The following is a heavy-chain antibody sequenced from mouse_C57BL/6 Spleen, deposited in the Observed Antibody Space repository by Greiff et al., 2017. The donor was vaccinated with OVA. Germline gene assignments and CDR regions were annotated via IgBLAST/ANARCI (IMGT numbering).Heavy chain of an antibody. Sequence: EVKLVESGGGLVKPGGSLKLSCAASGFTFSDYGMHWFRQAPEKGLGGVAYFRRGRITLYNADTVKGRVTISRDNAKNTLFLQMTSLRSEDTAMYYCAREGLRRNYAMDYWGQGTSVTVSS. CDR2: FRRGRITL. CDR1: GFTFSDYG. D-gene: IGHD2-4*01. V-gene: IGHV5-17*01. CDR3: AREGLRRNYAMDY. J-gene: IGHJ4*01.